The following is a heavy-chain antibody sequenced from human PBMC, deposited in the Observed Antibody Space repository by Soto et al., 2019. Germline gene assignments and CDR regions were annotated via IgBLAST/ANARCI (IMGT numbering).Heavy chain of an antibody. V-gene: IGHV3-33*01. CDR1: GFTFSSYG. CDR3: ASGGHGGYYYYGMAV. CDR2: IWYDGSNK. J-gene: IGHJ6*02. Sequence: QVQLVESGGGVVQPGRSLRLSCAASGFTFSSYGMHWVRQAPGKGLEWVAVIWYDGSNKYYADSVKGRFNISRDNSKNTLHLQMNSLRVAVTAVYYCASGGHGGYYYYGMAVWGQGTTVTVSS. D-gene: IGHD2-15*01.